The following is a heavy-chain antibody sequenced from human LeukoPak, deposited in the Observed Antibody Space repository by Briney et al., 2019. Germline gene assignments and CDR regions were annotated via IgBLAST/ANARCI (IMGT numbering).Heavy chain of an antibody. J-gene: IGHJ5*02. Sequence: ASVKVSCKASGGTFSSYAISWVRQAPGQGLEWMGGIIPIFGTANYAQKFQGGVTITTDESTSTAYMELSSLRSEDTAVYYCARDLGYSYGSRWFDPWGQGTLVTVSS. CDR2: IIPIFGTA. V-gene: IGHV1-69*05. D-gene: IGHD5-18*01. CDR1: GGTFSSYA. CDR3: ARDLGYSYGSRWFDP.